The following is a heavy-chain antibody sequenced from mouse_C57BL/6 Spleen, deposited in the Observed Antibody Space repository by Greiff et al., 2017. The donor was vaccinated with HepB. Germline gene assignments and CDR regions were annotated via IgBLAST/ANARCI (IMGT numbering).Heavy chain of an antibody. D-gene: IGHD1-1*01. CDR2: IDPSDSYT. J-gene: IGHJ2*01. CDR1: GYTFTSYW. Sequence: QVQLQQPGAELVRPGTSVKLSCKASGYTFTSYWMHWVKQRPGQGLECIGVIDPSDSYTNYNQKFKGKATLTVDTSSSTAYMQLSSLTSEDSAVYYCARDGSSYDYFDYWGQGTTLTVSS. CDR3: ARDGSSYDYFDY. V-gene: IGHV1-59*01.